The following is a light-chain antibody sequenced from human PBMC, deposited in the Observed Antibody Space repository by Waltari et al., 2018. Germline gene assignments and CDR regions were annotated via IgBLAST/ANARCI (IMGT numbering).Light chain of an antibody. CDR2: WGS. CDR3: MQGLQTSFT. Sequence: DIVMTQSPLSLPVTPGEPASISCRSSQSLLHTTGHNYLDWYVQKPGQSPQLLIFWGSHRASGVPDRFSGSGSDTDFTLKISRVEAEDVGVYYCMQGLQTSFTFGPGTKVDIK. J-gene: IGKJ3*01. V-gene: IGKV2-28*01. CDR1: QSLLHTTGHNY.